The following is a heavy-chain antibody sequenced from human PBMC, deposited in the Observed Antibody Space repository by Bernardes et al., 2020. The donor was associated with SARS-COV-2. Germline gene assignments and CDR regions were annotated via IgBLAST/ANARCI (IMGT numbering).Heavy chain of an antibody. D-gene: IGHD2-2*01. CDR2: IIPILGIA. CDR3: ARDQIVVVPAAPHPQNDAFDI. CDR1: GGTFSSYT. J-gene: IGHJ3*02. V-gene: IGHV1-69*04. Sequence: SVKVSCKASGGTFSSYTISWVRQAPGQGLEWMGRIIPILGIANYAQKFQGRVTITADKSTSTAYMELSSLRSEDTAVYYCARDQIVVVPAAPHPQNDAFDIWGQGTMVTVSS.